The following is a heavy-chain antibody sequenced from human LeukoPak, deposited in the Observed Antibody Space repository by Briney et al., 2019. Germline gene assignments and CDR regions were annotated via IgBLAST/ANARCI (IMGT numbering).Heavy chain of an antibody. J-gene: IGHJ4*02. CDR2: IYHSGST. V-gene: IGHV4-30-2*01. D-gene: IGHD3-16*01. Sequence: PSETLSLTCAVSGGSISSGGYSWSWLRQPPGKGLEWIGYIYHSGSTYYNPSLKSRVTISVDRSKNQFSLKLSSVTAADTAVYYCARGGTRTAYYFDYWGQGTLVTVSS. CDR3: ARGGTRTAYYFDY. CDR1: GGSISSGGYS.